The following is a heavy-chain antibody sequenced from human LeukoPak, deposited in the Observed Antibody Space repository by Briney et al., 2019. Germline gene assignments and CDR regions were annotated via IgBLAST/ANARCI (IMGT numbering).Heavy chain of an antibody. CDR3: ASDIAVAGALGYYYGMDV. CDR1: GFTVSSNY. D-gene: IGHD6-19*01. CDR2: IYSGGST. V-gene: IGHV3-53*01. J-gene: IGHJ6*02. Sequence: PGGSLRLSCAASGFTVSSNYMSWVRQAPGKGLEWVSVIYSGGSTYYADSVKGRFTISRDNSKNTLYLQMNSLRAEDTAVYYCASDIAVAGALGYYYGMDVWGQGTTVTVSS.